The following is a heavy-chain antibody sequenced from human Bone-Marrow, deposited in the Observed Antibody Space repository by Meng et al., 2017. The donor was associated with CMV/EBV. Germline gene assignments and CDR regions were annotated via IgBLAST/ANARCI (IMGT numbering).Heavy chain of an antibody. J-gene: IGHJ4*02. V-gene: IGHV4-39*01. CDR1: GGSISSGRYY. D-gene: IGHD6-6*01. CDR3: ARLVGGSRIAARSGTIDY. Sequence: SETLSLTCTVSGGSISSGRYYWGWIRQPPGKGLEWLGNAYYGVTTYYNPSLKSRVTISLDTSKNQFSLKVDSVTAADTAVYYCARLVGGSRIAARSGTIDYWGQGTLVTVSS. CDR2: AYYGVTT.